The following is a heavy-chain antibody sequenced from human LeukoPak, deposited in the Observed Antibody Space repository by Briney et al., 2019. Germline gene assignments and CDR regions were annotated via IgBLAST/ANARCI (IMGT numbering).Heavy chain of an antibody. J-gene: IGHJ4*02. Sequence: PSETLSLTCTVSGYSISSGHYWGWIRPPPGKGLEWIGNIYHNGSTDYNPSLKSRVTISVDTSKNQFSLKLSSVTAADTAVYYCATDFWSGTNIIDDWGQGTLVTVSS. V-gene: IGHV4-38-2*02. CDR1: GYSISSGHY. CDR2: IYHNGST. D-gene: IGHD3-3*01. CDR3: ATDFWSGTNIIDD.